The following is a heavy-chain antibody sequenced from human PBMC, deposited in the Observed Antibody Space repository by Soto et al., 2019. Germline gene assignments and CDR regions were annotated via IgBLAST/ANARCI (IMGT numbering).Heavy chain of an antibody. CDR2: ILGSGHTT. CDR1: GFTFTNYA. D-gene: IGHD3-10*02. J-gene: IGHJ3*01. Sequence: GGSLRLSCAASGFTFTNYAMSWVRQAPGKGPEWVSGILGSGHTTFYADSVKGRFIVSRDNSKNTLSPQMNSLRAEDTAVYYCAKDPNTDYVGAFEFWGHRTMVTVSS. CDR3: AKDPNTDYVGAFEF. V-gene: IGHV3-23*01.